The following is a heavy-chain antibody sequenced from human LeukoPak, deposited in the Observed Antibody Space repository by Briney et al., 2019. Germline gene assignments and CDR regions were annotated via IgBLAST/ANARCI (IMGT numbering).Heavy chain of an antibody. V-gene: IGHV1-46*01. J-gene: IGHJ4*02. CDR2: INPSGGST. CDR3: ARDELVKYYYDSSGYSIFDY. D-gene: IGHD3-22*01. CDR1: GYTFTSYY. Sequence: GASVKVSCKASGYTFTSYYMHWVRQAPGQGLEWMGIINPSGGSTSYAQKFQGRVTMTRDTSTSTVYMELSSLRSEDTAVYYCARDELVKYYYDSSGYSIFDYWGQGTLVTVSS.